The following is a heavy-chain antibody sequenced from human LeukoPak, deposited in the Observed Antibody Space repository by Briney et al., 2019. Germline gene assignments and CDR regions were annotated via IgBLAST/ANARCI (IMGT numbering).Heavy chain of an antibody. Sequence: SPTLSLTCAISGDSVSSNSAAWNWIRQSPSRGLEWLGRTYYRSKWYNDYAVSVKSRITINPDTSKNQFSLQLNSVTPEDTAVYYCARDSIAAAGRGSGFDPWGQGTLVTVSS. CDR1: GDSVSSNSAA. D-gene: IGHD6-13*01. CDR3: ARDSIAAAGRGSGFDP. V-gene: IGHV6-1*01. J-gene: IGHJ5*02. CDR2: TYYRSKWYN.